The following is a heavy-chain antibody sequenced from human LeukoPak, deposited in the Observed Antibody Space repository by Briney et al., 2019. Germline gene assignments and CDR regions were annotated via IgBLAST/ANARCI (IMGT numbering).Heavy chain of an antibody. D-gene: IGHD6-19*01. J-gene: IGHJ4*02. CDR3: ARLQAVAGTGFDY. CDR2: IYTSGST. Sequence: SETLSLTCTVSGGSISSGSYYWSWIRQPAGKGLEWIGCIYTSGSTNYNPSLKSRVTISVDTSKNQFSLKQSSVTAADTAVYYCARLQAVAGTGFDYWGQGTLVTVSS. V-gene: IGHV4-61*02. CDR1: GGSISSGSYY.